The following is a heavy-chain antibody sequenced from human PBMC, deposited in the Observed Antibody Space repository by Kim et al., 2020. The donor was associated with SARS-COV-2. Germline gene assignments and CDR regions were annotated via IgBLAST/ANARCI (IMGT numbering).Heavy chain of an antibody. V-gene: IGHV3-23*01. D-gene: IGHD2-15*01. Sequence: GGSLRLSCAASGFTFSSYAMSWVRQAPGKGLEWVSAIRGSGGSTYYADSVKGRFTISRDNSKNTLYLQMNSLRAEDTAVYYCAKVRPIEGSNKMGYPLFDPRGQGTLVNVPS. CDR1: GFTFSSYA. CDR2: IRGSGGST. J-gene: IGHJ5*02. CDR3: AKVRPIEGSNKMGYPLFDP.